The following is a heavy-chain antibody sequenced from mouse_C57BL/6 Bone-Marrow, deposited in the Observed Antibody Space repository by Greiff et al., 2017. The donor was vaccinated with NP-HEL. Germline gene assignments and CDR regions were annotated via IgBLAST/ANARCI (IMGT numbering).Heavy chain of an antibody. CDR3: AREDYDYDWYFDV. Sequence: EVQVVESEGGLVQPGSSMKLSCTASGFTFSDYYMAWVRQVPEKGLEWVANINYDGSSTYYLDSLKSRFIISRDNAKNILYLQMSSLKSEDTATYYCAREDYDYDWYFDVWGTGTTVTVSS. V-gene: IGHV5-16*01. D-gene: IGHD2-4*01. J-gene: IGHJ1*03. CDR2: INYDGSST. CDR1: GFTFSDYY.